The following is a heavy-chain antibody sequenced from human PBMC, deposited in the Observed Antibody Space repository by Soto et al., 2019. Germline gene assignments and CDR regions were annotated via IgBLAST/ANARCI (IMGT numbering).Heavy chain of an antibody. D-gene: IGHD3-22*01. CDR3: ASSYYYDSSGYLDY. V-gene: IGHV4-30-4*01. Sequence: PSETLSLTCTVSGGSISSGDYYWSWIRQPPGKGLEWIGYIYYSGSTYYNPSLKSRVTISVDTSKNQFSLNLSSVTAADTAVYYCASSYYYDSSGYLDYWGQGTLVTVSS. CDR1: GGSISSGDYY. J-gene: IGHJ4*02. CDR2: IYYSGST.